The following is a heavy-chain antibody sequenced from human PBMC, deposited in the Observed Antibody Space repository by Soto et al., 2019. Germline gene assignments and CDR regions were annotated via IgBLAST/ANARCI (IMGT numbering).Heavy chain of an antibody. CDR3: ARDGLTMIRGVITY. Sequence: GGSLRLSXAASGFTFSDYYLTWIRQAPGKGLECVSYISGSGSTIYYADSVKGRFTISRDNAKNSLYLQMNSLRAEDTAVYYCARDGLTMIRGVITYWGQGTVVTVSS. CDR1: GFTFSDYY. CDR2: ISGSGSTI. V-gene: IGHV3-11*01. J-gene: IGHJ4*02. D-gene: IGHD3-10*01.